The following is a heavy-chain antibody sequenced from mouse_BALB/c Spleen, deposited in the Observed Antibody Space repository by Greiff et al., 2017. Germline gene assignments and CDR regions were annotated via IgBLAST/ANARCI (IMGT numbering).Heavy chain of an antibody. Sequence: VQLQQSGAELVRPGSSVKISCKASGYAFSSYWMNWVKQRPGQGLEWIGQIYPGDGDTNYNGKFKGKATLTADKSSSTAYMQLSSLTSEDSAVYFCARSYGNYYYYAMDYWGQGTSVTVSS. V-gene: IGHV1-80*01. CDR2: IYPGDGDT. D-gene: IGHD2-1*01. J-gene: IGHJ4*01. CDR3: ARSYGNYYYYAMDY. CDR1: GYAFSSYW.